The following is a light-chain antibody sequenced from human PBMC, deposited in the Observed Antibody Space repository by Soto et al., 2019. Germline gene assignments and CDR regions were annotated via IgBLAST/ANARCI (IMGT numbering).Light chain of an antibody. Sequence: EIVMTQSPATLSVSPGERATLSCRASQSVSSNLAWYQQKPGQAPRLLIYGASTRATGIQARFSGSGSGTEFTLTIRSLQSEDFAVYYCKQYNNWPVTFGGGTKVDIK. J-gene: IGKJ4*01. CDR3: KQYNNWPVT. CDR2: GAS. CDR1: QSVSSN. V-gene: IGKV3-15*01.